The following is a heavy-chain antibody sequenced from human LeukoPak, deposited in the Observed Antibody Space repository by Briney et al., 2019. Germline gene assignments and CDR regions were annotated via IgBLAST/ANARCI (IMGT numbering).Heavy chain of an antibody. Sequence: GESLKISCKGSGYSFTNYWIGWVLQMPGKGLEWMVIIYPGDSDTRYSPSFQGQVTISAAKSISTAFLQLSSLKASDTAMYYCARPYSSSSWFLFDYWGQGTLVTVSS. CDR1: GYSFTNYW. CDR3: ARPYSSSSWFLFDY. CDR2: IYPGDSDT. V-gene: IGHV5-51*01. J-gene: IGHJ4*02. D-gene: IGHD6-13*01.